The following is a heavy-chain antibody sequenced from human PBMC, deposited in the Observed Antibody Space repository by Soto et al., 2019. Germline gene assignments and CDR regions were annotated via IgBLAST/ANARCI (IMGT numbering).Heavy chain of an antibody. CDR3: ARDLLRLSENWFDP. J-gene: IGHJ5*02. CDR2: IYYSGST. Sequence: QVQLQESGPGLVKPSQTLSLPCTVSGGSISSGDYYWSWIRQPPGKGLEWIGYIYYSGSTYYNPSLKSRVTISVDTSKNHFALKLSSVTAADTAVYYCARDLLRLSENWFDPWGQGTLVTVSS. V-gene: IGHV4-30-4*01. CDR1: GGSISSGDYY. D-gene: IGHD3-3*01.